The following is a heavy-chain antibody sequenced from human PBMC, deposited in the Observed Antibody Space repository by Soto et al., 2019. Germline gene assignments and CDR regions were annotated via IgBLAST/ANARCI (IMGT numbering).Heavy chain of an antibody. CDR2: INSDGGST. V-gene: IGHV3-74*01. CDR3: ASSLLTPFDY. CDR1: GFTFSSYW. D-gene: IGHD7-27*01. J-gene: IGHJ4*02. Sequence: GGSMRLSCAASGFTFSSYWMHWVRQAPGKGLVWVSRINSDGGSTTYADSVKGRFTISRDNAKNTLYLQMNSLRAEDTAVYYCASSLLTPFDYWGQGTLVTVSS.